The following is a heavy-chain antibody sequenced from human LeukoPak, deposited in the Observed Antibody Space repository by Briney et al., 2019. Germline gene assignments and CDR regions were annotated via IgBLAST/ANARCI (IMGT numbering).Heavy chain of an antibody. CDR2: ISGSGGST. Sequence: GGSLRLSCAASGFTFSSYAMSWVRQAPGKGLEWVSAISGSGGSTYYADSVKGRFTISRDNSKNTLYLQMNSLRAEDTAVYYCATDQTAGSSFDYWGQGTLVTVSS. D-gene: IGHD6-13*01. CDR3: ATDQTAGSSFDY. CDR1: GFTFSSYA. J-gene: IGHJ4*02. V-gene: IGHV3-23*01.